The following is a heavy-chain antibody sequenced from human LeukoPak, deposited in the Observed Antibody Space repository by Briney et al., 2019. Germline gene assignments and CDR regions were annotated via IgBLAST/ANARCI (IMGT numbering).Heavy chain of an antibody. CDR2: INPDSGGT. D-gene: IGHD2-2*01. CDR3: ARDSTPGYCSSTSCYREEYFDY. CDR1: GYTFTGYY. J-gene: IGHJ4*02. V-gene: IGHV1-2*02. Sequence: ASVRVSCKASGYTFTGYYMHWVRQAPGHGLEWMGWINPDSGGTNYAQKFQGRVTMTRDTSINTAYMELSRLRSDDTAVYYCARDSTPGYCSSTSCYREEYFDYWGQGTLVTVSS.